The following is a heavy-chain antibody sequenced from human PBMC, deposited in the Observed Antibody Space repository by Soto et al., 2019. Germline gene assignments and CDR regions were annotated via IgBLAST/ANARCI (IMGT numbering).Heavy chain of an antibody. CDR2: INHSGST. J-gene: IGHJ6*02. Sequence: SETLSLTCAVYGGSFSGYYWSWIRQPPGKGLEWIGEINHSGSTNYNPSLKSRVTISVDTSKNQFSLKLSSGTAADTAVYYCARGPSVFRRPPLSPGYYYDYYGMDVWGQGTTVTVSS. D-gene: IGHD3-10*01. CDR3: ARGPSVFRRPPLSPGYYYDYYGMDV. V-gene: IGHV4-34*01. CDR1: GGSFSGYY.